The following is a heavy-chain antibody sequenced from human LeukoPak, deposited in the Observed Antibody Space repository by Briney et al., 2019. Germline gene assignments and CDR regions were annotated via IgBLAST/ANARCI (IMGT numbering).Heavy chain of an antibody. CDR1: GFTFSSYS. D-gene: IGHD3-9*01. Sequence: GGSLRLSCAASGFTFSSYSMNWVRQAPGKGLEWVSSISSSGSYTYYADSVKGRFTISRDNAKNTLYLQMNSLRAEDTAVYYCERDGSGILTGYSRIDYWGQGTLVTVSS. J-gene: IGHJ4*02. CDR2: ISSSGSYT. V-gene: IGHV3-21*01. CDR3: ERDGSGILTGYSRIDY.